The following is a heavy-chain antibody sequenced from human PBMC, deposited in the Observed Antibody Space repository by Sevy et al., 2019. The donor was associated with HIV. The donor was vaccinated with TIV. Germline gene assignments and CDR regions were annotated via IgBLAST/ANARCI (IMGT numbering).Heavy chain of an antibody. J-gene: IGHJ3*02. CDR1: GFTFSSYA. CDR3: ARGRDGYNIDAFDI. D-gene: IGHD5-12*01. CDR2: ISYDGSNK. Sequence: GGCLRLSCAASGFTFSSYAMHWVRQAPGKGLEWVAVISYDGSNKYYADSVKGRFTISRDNSKNTLYLQMNSLRAEDTAVYYCARGRDGYNIDAFDIWGQGTMVTVSS. V-gene: IGHV3-30-3*01.